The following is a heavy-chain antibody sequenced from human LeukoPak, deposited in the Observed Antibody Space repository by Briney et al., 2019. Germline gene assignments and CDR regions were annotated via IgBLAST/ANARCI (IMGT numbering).Heavy chain of an antibody. D-gene: IGHD3-10*01. Sequence: PSETLSLTCSVSGGSISSSSYYWGWIRQPPGKGLGWIGSIYSSGNTYYNPSLKSRVTISVDTSKNQFSLRLYSVTAADTAVYYCAIASYFGSGSYGYFDYWGQGTLVTVSS. CDR3: AIASYFGSGSYGYFDY. CDR1: GGSISSSSYY. CDR2: IYSSGNT. V-gene: IGHV4-39*01. J-gene: IGHJ4*02.